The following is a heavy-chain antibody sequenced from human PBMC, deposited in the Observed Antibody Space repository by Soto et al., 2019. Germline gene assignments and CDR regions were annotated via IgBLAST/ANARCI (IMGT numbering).Heavy chain of an antibody. J-gene: IGHJ3*02. Sequence: LRLSCAASGFTFSSYWMHWVRQVPGEGLVWVSRIDNHGDGTSYADFVKGRFTISRDNAKNTLYLQMNSLRVEDTAIYYCGTVFEKWGQGTMVTVSS. CDR3: GTVFEK. V-gene: IGHV3-74*01. CDR2: IDNHGDGT. CDR1: GFTFSSYW.